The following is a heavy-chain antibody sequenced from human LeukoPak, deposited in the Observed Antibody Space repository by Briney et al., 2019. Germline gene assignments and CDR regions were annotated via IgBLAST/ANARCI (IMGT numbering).Heavy chain of an antibody. V-gene: IGHV3-23*01. J-gene: IGHJ4*02. D-gene: IGHD3-10*01. Sequence: PGGSLRLSCAASGFTFSSYAMSWVRQAPGKGLEWVSAISGSGGSTYYADSVKGRFTISRDNSKNTLYLQMNSLRAEDTAVFYCPKGDQGTYSNLNRSSFDSWGRETLSPSPQ. CDR3: PKGDQGTYSNLNRSSFDS. CDR2: ISGSGGST. CDR1: GFTFSSYA.